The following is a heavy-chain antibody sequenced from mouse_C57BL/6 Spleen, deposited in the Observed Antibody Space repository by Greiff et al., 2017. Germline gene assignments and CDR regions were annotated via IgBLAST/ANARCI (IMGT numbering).Heavy chain of an antibody. D-gene: IGHD1-1*01. Sequence: QVQLQQSGAELVRPGTSVKVSCKASGYAFTNYLIEWVKQRPGQGLEWIGVINPGSGGTNYNEKFKGKATLTADKSSSTAYMQLSSLTSEDSAVYFCARRDYGSPWYFDVWGTGTTVTVSS. CDR3: ARRDYGSPWYFDV. CDR2: INPGSGGT. J-gene: IGHJ1*03. CDR1: GYAFTNYL. V-gene: IGHV1-54*01.